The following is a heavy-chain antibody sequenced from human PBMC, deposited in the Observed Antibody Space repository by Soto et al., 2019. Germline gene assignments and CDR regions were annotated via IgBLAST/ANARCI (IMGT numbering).Heavy chain of an antibody. D-gene: IGHD3-3*01. CDR1: GYSFTSYW. V-gene: IGHV5-10-1*01. CDR2: IDPSDSYT. J-gene: IGHJ6*02. Sequence: GESLKISCKGSGYSFTSYWISWVRQMPCTCLARMGRIDPSDSYTNYSPSFQGHVTISADKSISTAYLQCSSLKASDAAMYYGARHLGYDFWSGDLDYYYYGMDVWGQATTVTASS. CDR3: ARHLGYDFWSGDLDYYYYGMDV.